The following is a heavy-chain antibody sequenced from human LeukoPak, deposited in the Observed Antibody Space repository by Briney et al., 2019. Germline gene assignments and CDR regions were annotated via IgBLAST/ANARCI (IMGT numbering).Heavy chain of an antibody. Sequence: GGSLRLSCAASGFTFSSYGMHWVRQAPGKGLEWVAVISYDGSNKYYADSVKGRFTISRDNSKNTLYLQMNSLRAEDTAVYYCAKSRGSSSYYYYGMDVWGQGTTVTVFS. J-gene: IGHJ6*02. V-gene: IGHV3-30*18. CDR2: ISYDGSNK. CDR3: AKSRGSSSYYYYGMDV. D-gene: IGHD1-26*01. CDR1: GFTFSSYG.